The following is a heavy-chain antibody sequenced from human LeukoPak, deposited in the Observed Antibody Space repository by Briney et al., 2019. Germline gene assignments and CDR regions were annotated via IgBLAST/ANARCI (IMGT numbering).Heavy chain of an antibody. CDR2: IIPIFGIA. D-gene: IGHD5-18*01. CDR1: GGTFSSYA. V-gene: IGHV1-69*04. J-gene: IGHJ4*02. CDR3: ARDRYSYGSATPFDY. Sequence: GASVKVSCKASGGTFSSYAISWVRQAPGQGLEWMGRIIPIFGIANYAQKFQGRVTITADKSTSTAYMERSSLRAEDTAVYYCARDRYSYGSATPFDYWGQGTLVTVSS.